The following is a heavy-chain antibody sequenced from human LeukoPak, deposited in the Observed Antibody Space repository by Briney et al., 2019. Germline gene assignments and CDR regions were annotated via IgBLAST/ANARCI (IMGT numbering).Heavy chain of an antibody. Sequence: SETLSLTCTVSGGSVTSGNYYWGWIRQPPGKGLEWIGSIYHSGSTYYNPSLKSRVTISVDTSKNQFSLKLSSVTAADTAVYYCASGWGSDYWGQGTLVTVSS. J-gene: IGHJ4*02. V-gene: IGHV4-39*07. CDR1: GGSVTSGNYY. CDR2: IYHSGST. CDR3: ASGWGSDY. D-gene: IGHD6-19*01.